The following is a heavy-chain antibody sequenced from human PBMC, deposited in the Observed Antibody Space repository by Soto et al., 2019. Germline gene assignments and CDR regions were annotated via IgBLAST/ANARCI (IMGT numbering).Heavy chain of an antibody. V-gene: IGHV4-31*03. CDR3: ARYCTSSSCYGVDP. CDR2: IYYSGIT. CDR1: GGSISSGGYY. D-gene: IGHD2-2*01. Sequence: QVQLQESGPGLVKPSQTLSLTCTVSGGSISSGGYYWSWIRQHPGKGLEWIGHIYYSGITYYNPSLKSRGITSVDTSQNQFSLKLSSVTAADTAIYYCARYCTSSSCYGVDPWGQGTLVTVSS. J-gene: IGHJ5*02.